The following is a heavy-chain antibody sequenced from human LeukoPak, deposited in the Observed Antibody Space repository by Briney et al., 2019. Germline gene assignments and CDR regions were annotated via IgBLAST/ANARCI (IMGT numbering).Heavy chain of an antibody. Sequence: SETLSLTCTVSGGSISSGDYYWSWIRQPPGKGLEWIGYIYYSGSTYCNPSLKSRVTISVDTSKNQFSLKLSSVTAADTAVYYCARDNYGSGSYYFDYWAREPWSPSPQ. J-gene: IGHJ4*02. CDR3: ARDNYGSGSYYFDY. V-gene: IGHV4-30-4*01. CDR2: IYYSGST. D-gene: IGHD3-10*01. CDR1: GGSISSGDYY.